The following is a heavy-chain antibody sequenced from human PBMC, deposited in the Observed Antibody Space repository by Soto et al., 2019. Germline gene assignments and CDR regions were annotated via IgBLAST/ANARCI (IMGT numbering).Heavy chain of an antibody. D-gene: IGHD5-18*01. J-gene: IGHJ4*02. Sequence: TLSLTCTVSGGSLSSGCYYWSWIRQHPGKGLEWIWYIYYSGSTYYIPSLKSRVTISVGTSKNQFSLKLSSVTAADTDVYYCARESHTAMVYFDYWGQGTLVPVS. V-gene: IGHV4-31*03. CDR2: IYYSGST. CDR3: ARESHTAMVYFDY. CDR1: GGSLSSGCYY.